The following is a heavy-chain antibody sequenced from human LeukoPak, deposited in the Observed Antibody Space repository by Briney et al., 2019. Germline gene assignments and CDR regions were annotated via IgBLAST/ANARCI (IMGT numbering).Heavy chain of an antibody. CDR3: AREITTVTTDLFDY. CDR1: GGSISSGDYY. V-gene: IGHV4-30-4*01. J-gene: IGHJ4*02. Sequence: PSETLSLTCTVSGGSISSGDYYWSWIRQPPGKGLEWIGYIYYSGSTYYNPSLKSRVTISVDTSKNQFSLKLSSVTAADTAVYYCAREITTVTTDLFDYWGQGTLVTVSS. CDR2: IYYSGST. D-gene: IGHD4-17*01.